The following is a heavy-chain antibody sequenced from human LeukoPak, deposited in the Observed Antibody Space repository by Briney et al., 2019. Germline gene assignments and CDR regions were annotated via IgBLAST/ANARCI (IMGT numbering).Heavy chain of an antibody. D-gene: IGHD1-14*01. CDR3: AKEGGRTYYYFDY. V-gene: IGHV3-21*01. J-gene: IGHJ4*02. Sequence: PGGSLRLSYAASGFTFSSYSMNWVRQAPGKGLGWVSSISSSSSYIYYADSVKGRFTISRDNAKNSLYLQMNSLRAEDTAVYYRAKEGGRTYYYFDYWGQGTLVTVSS. CDR1: GFTFSSYS. CDR2: ISSSSSYI.